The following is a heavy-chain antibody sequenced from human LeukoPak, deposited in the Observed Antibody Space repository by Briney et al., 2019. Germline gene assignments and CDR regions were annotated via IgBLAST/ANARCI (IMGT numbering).Heavy chain of an antibody. Sequence: SETLSLTCTVSGGSISSSSYYWGWIRQPPGKGLEWIGSIYYSGSTYYNPSLKSRVTISVDTSKNQFSLKLSSVTAADTAVYYCARGLLTGDLEGAFDIWGQGTMVTVSS. V-gene: IGHV4-39*07. CDR1: GGSISSSSYY. J-gene: IGHJ3*02. CDR3: ARGLLTGDLEGAFDI. CDR2: IYYSGST. D-gene: IGHD3-9*01.